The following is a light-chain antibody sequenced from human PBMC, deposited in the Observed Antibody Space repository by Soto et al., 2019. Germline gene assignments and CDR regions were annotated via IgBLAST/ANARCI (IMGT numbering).Light chain of an antibody. V-gene: IGLV2-14*01. Sequence: QSALTQSASVSGSPGQSITISCTGTSSDVGAYNYVSWYQQHPGKAPKFMIYDVSNRPSGVSNRFSGSKSGNTASLTISGLQAEDEADYYCSSYTSSTTPYVFGTGTKLTVL. CDR3: SSYTSSTTPYV. J-gene: IGLJ1*01. CDR1: SSDVGAYNY. CDR2: DVS.